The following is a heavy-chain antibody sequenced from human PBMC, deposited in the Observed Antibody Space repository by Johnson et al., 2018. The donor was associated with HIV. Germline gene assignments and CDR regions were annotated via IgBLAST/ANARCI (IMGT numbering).Heavy chain of an antibody. CDR3: ARGDCSSTSCPRNAFDL. CDR1: GFTFSDHY. J-gene: IGHJ3*01. V-gene: IGHV3-72*01. Sequence: VQLVESGGGLVQPGGSLRLSCAASGFTFSDHYMDWVRQAPGKGLEWVGRTRNKANSYTTEYAASVKGRFTISRDDSKNSLYLQMNSLKTEDTAVYYCARGDCSSTSCPRNAFDLWGQGTMVTVSS. CDR2: TRNKANSYTT. D-gene: IGHD2-2*01.